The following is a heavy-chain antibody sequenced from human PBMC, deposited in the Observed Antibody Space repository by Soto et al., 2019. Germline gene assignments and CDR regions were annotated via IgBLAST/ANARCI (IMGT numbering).Heavy chain of an antibody. CDR1: GYTFTDYS. D-gene: IGHD3-22*01. CDR2: ISAYNGNT. CDR3: ARDTYYYDSSGYYYFDY. Sequence: ASVKVSCRTSGYTFTDYSMNWVRQAPGQRLEWMGWISAYNGNTNYAQKLQGRVTMTTDTATSTAYMELRSLRSDDTAVYYCARDTYYYDSSGYYYFDYWGRGTLVTVSS. J-gene: IGHJ4*02. V-gene: IGHV1-18*04.